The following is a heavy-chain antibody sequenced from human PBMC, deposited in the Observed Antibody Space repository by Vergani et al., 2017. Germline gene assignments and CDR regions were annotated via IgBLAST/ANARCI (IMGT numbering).Heavy chain of an antibody. J-gene: IGHJ4*02. CDR3: AKDLLKWELLGGFDY. D-gene: IGHD1-26*01. CDR2: IRSKANSYAT. CDR1: GFTFSGSA. Sequence: EVQLVESGGGLVQPGGSLKLSCAASGFTFSGSAMHWVRQASGKGLEWVGRIRSKANSYATAYAASVKGRFTISRDDSKNTAYLQMNSLKTEDTAVYYCAKDLLKWELLGGFDYWGQGTLVTVSS. V-gene: IGHV3-73*02.